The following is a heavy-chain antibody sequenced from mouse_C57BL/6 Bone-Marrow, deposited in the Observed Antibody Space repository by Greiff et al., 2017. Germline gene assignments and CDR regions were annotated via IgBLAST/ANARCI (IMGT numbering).Heavy chain of an antibody. Sequence: QVQLMQPGTELVKPGASVKLSCKASGFTFTSYWMHWVKQRPGQGLEWIGNINPSNGGTTYDAKFKSKATMTVDKSSITAYMQLSSLTSEDSAVYYCARSWLLTFAYWGQGTLVTVSA. D-gene: IGHD2-3*01. J-gene: IGHJ3*01. V-gene: IGHV1-53*01. CDR1: GFTFTSYW. CDR2: INPSNGGT. CDR3: ARSWLLTFAY.